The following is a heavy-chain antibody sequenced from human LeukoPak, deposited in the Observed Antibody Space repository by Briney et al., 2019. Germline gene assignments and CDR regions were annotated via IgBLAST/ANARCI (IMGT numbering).Heavy chain of an antibody. V-gene: IGHV4-59*01. D-gene: IGHD3-22*01. CDR2: IYHSGST. CDR3: ARLREIETYYYDSSGVGAFDI. Sequence: PSETLSLTCTVSGGSISSYYWSWIRQPPGKGLEWIGYIYHSGSTNYNPSLKSRVTISVDTSKNQFSLKLSSVTAADTAVYYCARLREIETYYYDSSGVGAFDIWGQGTMVTVSS. CDR1: GGSISSYY. J-gene: IGHJ3*02.